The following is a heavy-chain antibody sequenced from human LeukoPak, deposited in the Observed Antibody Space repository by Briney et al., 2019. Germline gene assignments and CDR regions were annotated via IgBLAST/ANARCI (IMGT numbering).Heavy chain of an antibody. D-gene: IGHD6-13*01. CDR2: IYNDGST. V-gene: IGHV3-53*01. Sequence: GGSLRLSCAASGLPVSSSYMSWVRQAPGKGLEWVSIIYNDGSTYYADSMKGRFTISRDNSKNTLYLQMNSLRAEDTAVYYCAKNGRPIAAAGLDYWGQGALVTVSS. J-gene: IGHJ4*02. CDR3: AKNGRPIAAAGLDY. CDR1: GLPVSSSY.